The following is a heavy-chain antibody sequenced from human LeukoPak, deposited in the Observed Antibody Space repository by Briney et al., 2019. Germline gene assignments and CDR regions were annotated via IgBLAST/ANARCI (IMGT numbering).Heavy chain of an antibody. V-gene: IGHV3-66*01. CDR1: GFTFSSYA. CDR3: ARDGEWELPDVGYYYGMDV. J-gene: IGHJ6*02. Sequence: GGSLRLSCAASGFTFSSYAMSWVRQAPGKGLEWVSVIYSGGSTYYADSVKGRFTISRDNSKNTLYLQMNSLRAEDTAVYYCARDGEWELPDVGYYYGMDVWGQGTTVTVSS. D-gene: IGHD1-26*01. CDR2: IYSGGST.